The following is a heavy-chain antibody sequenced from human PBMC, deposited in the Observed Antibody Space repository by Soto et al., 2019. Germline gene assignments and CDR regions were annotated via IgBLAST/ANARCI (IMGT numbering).Heavy chain of an antibody. Sequence: PSETLSLTCTVSGDSISSGGYYWGWIRQHPGKGLDWIGYIYKSGTTYYKPSLKSRVTLSVDTSENQFSLRLSSVTAADTAVYYCARGARDGGGYYGPCANWGAGTLVTVSS. D-gene: IGHD3-3*01. J-gene: IGHJ4*01. CDR1: GDSISSGGYY. CDR2: IYKSGTT. CDR3: ARGARDGGGYYGPCAN. V-gene: IGHV4-31*03.